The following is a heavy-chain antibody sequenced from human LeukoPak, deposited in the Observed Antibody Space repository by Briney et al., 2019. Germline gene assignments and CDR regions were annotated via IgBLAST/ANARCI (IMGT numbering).Heavy chain of an antibody. CDR1: GFTFSGAA. D-gene: IGHD5-24*01. CDR3: LEMNTKGY. Sequence: GGSLRLSCAASGFTFSGAAIHWVRQASGKGLECVGRIRSKARSYATEYAAPVRGRFNISREASNTTEYLQMNSLKTEDTAIYYGLEMNTKGYWGQGTLVTVSS. V-gene: IGHV3-73*01. J-gene: IGHJ4*02. CDR2: IRSKARSYAT.